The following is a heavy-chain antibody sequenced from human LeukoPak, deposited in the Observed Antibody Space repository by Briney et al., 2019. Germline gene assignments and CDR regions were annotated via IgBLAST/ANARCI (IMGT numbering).Heavy chain of an antibody. CDR3: ARAWVLRYCDWLYPPSPFDY. Sequence: ASVQVSCKASGYTCTSYGISWVRQAPGQGLEWMGCNSDYNGNTNYAQKLQGRVTMTTDTSTSTAYMELRSLRSDDTAVYYCARAWVLRYCDWLYPPSPFDYWGQGTLVTVSS. CDR2: NSDYNGNT. D-gene: IGHD3-9*01. CDR1: GYTCTSYG. J-gene: IGHJ4*02. V-gene: IGHV1-18*04.